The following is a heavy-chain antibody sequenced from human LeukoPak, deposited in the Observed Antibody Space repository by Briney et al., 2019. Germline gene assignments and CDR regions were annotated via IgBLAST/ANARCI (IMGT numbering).Heavy chain of an antibody. V-gene: IGHV3-23*01. Sequence: PGGSLRLSCAASGFTFSSYAMSWVRQAPGKGLEWVSAISGSGGSTYYADSVKGRFTISRDNSKNTLYLQMNSLRAEDTAVYYCAKFEEYYYGSGSYYGWFDPWGQGTLVTVSS. CDR2: ISGSGGST. J-gene: IGHJ5*02. D-gene: IGHD3-10*01. CDR1: GFTFSSYA. CDR3: AKFEEYYYGSGSYYGWFDP.